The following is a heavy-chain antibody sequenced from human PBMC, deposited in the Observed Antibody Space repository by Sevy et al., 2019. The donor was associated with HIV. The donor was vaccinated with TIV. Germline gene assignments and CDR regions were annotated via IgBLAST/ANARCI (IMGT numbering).Heavy chain of an antibody. CDR2: IYSDETT. D-gene: IGHD5-18*01. Sequence: GGSLRLSCAASGFSFSNYAMTWVRQAPGKGLEWVSVIYSDETTYHADSVKDRFTISRDNSKNMLYLQMSSLRAEDTAIYYCARGKSGYGYALNYWGQGTLVTVSS. CDR3: ARGKSGYGYALNY. CDR1: GFSFSNYA. J-gene: IGHJ4*02. V-gene: IGHV3-66*01.